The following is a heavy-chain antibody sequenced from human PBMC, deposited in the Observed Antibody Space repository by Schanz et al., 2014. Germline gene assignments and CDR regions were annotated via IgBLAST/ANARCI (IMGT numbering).Heavy chain of an antibody. D-gene: IGHD3-9*01. CDR1: GYTFTSYG. CDR2: INTGSGDT. J-gene: IGHJ4*02. CDR3: ARDAADFYDILTEEDY. V-gene: IGHV1-18*01. Sequence: QVQLVQSGAEVKKPGASVKVSCTASGYTFTSYGISWVRQAPGQGLEWMGWINTGSGDTKYSQNFQGRVTITRDTSASTAYMELRSLRSDDTAVYYCARDAADFYDILTEEDYWGQGTLVTVSS.